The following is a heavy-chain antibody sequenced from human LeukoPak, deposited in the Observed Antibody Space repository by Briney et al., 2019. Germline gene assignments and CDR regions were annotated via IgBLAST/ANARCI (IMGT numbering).Heavy chain of an antibody. V-gene: IGHV4-34*01. Sequence: SETLSLTCAVYGGSFSDYYWSWIRQPPGKGLEWIGEINHSGSTNYNPSLKSRVTISVDTSKNQFSLKLSSVTAADTAVYYCARACGYSYGRRYYFDYWGQGTLVTVSS. CDR1: GGSFSDYY. CDR2: INHSGST. D-gene: IGHD5-18*01. CDR3: ARACGYSYGRRYYFDY. J-gene: IGHJ4*02.